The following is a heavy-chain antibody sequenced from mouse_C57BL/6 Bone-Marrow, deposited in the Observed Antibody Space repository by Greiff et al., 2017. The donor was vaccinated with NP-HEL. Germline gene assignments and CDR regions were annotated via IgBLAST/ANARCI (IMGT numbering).Heavy chain of an antibody. CDR3: ARLYYGTMDY. V-gene: IGHV14-4*01. J-gene: IGHJ4*01. CDR1: GFNIKDDY. D-gene: IGHD2-1*01. CDR2: IDPENGDT. Sequence: VQLQQSGAELVRPGASVKLSCTASGFNIKDDYMHWVKQRPEQGLEWIGWIDPENGDTKYAPKFQGKATITADTSSNTAYLQLSSLTSEDTAIYYCARLYYGTMDYWGQGTSVTVSS.